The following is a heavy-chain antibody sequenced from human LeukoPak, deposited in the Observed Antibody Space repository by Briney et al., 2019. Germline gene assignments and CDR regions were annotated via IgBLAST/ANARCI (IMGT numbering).Heavy chain of an antibody. CDR1: GFTFSSYA. Sequence: GGSLRLSCSASGFTFSSYAMHWVRQAPGKGLEYVSAISSNGGSTYYADSVKGRFTISRDNSKNTLYLQMSSLRPEDTAVYYCMKERVVTAAFDIWGQGTMVTVSS. CDR3: MKERVVTAAFDI. J-gene: IGHJ3*02. CDR2: ISSNGGST. D-gene: IGHD2-21*02. V-gene: IGHV3-64D*09.